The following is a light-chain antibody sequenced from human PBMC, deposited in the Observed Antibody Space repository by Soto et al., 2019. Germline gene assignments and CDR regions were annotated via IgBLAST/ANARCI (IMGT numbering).Light chain of an antibody. CDR1: QSMNSG. V-gene: IGKV1-5*03. CDR2: KAS. Sequence: DIQMTQSPSTLSASVGDSVNISCRASQSMNSGLARYQQKPGKAPKLLIYKASSLESGVPSRFSVRGSGTEFTLTISSLQPDDFAEYSCQQYEIYPITSGQAKRREI. CDR3: QQYEIYPIT. J-gene: IGKJ5*01.